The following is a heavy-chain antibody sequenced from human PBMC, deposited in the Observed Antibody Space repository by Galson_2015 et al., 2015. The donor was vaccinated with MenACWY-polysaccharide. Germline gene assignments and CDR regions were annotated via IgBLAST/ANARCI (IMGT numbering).Heavy chain of an antibody. CDR3: AKDLERALTKFVLDFYYYYAMDV. CDR1: GFTFSSYA. J-gene: IGHJ6*02. V-gene: IGHV3-23*01. Sequence: SLRLSCAASGFTFSSYAMSWVRQAPGKGLEWVSGISGSGGGASSADSVKGRVTISRDNYKKIGWLQKKSLRGADTAVYYCAKDLERALTKFVLDFYYYYAMDVWGQGTTVTVSS. D-gene: IGHD4/OR15-4a*01. CDR2: ISGSGGGA.